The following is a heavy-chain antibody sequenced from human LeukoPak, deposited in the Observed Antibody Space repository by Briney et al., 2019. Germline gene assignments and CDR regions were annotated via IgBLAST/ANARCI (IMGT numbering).Heavy chain of an antibody. J-gene: IGHJ5*02. D-gene: IGHD3-10*01. V-gene: IGHV1-18*01. CDR2: ISAYNGNT. CDR3: ARGGAGTYYKRDGWFDP. Sequence: GASVKVSCKASGYTFTSYGISWVRQAPGQGLEWMGWISAYNGNTNYAQKLQGRVTMTRDNSISTAYMELNSLTSEDTAVYYCARGGAGTYYKRDGWFDPWGQGTVVTVSS. CDR1: GYTFTSYG.